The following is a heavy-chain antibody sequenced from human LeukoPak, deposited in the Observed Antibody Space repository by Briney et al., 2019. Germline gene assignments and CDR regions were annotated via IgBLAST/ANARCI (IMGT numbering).Heavy chain of an antibody. D-gene: IGHD4-11*01. CDR2: ISSSSTYI. CDR1: GFTFSSYS. CDR3: ARDGSTVTNYYFDY. Sequence: GGSLRLSCAASGFTFSSYSMNWVRQAPGKGLEWVSSISSSSTYIYYADSVKGRFTISRDNAKNSLYLQINSLRAEDTAVYYCARDGSTVTNYYFDYWGQGTLVTVSS. J-gene: IGHJ4*02. V-gene: IGHV3-21*01.